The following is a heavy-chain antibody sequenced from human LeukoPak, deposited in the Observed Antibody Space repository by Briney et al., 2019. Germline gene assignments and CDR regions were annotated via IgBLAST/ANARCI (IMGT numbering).Heavy chain of an antibody. CDR2: ISTTSNYK. CDR1: GLTFRSYS. D-gene: IGHD3-10*01. CDR3: AREGSGVLNAFDI. V-gene: IGHV3-21*01. J-gene: IGHJ3*02. Sequence: GGSLRLSCVASGLTFRSYSMIWVRQAPGKGLEWVSSISTTSNYKYYADSLKGRFTISRDNTKNSLYLQMNSLRAEDTALYYCAREGSGVLNAFDIWGQGTMVTVSS.